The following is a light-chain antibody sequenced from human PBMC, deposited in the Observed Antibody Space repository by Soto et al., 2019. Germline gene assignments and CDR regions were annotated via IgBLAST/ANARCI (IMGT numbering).Light chain of an antibody. CDR3: MQALQTPWA. Sequence: DILLTQSPLSLPVTPGEPASISCRSSQSLLHSNGYNYLDWYLQKPGQSPQLLIYLGSNRASGVPDRFSGSGSGTDFTLKISRVEAEHVGVYYCMQALQTPWAFGQGTKVDIK. CDR2: LGS. J-gene: IGKJ1*01. V-gene: IGKV2-28*01. CDR1: QSLLHSNGYNY.